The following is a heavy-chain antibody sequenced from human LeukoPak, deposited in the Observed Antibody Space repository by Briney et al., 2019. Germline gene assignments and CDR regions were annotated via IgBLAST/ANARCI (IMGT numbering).Heavy chain of an antibody. CDR3: ATCSGTTCYD. CDR2: IYYSGTT. D-gene: IGHD2-15*01. V-gene: IGHV4-59*01. J-gene: IGHJ4*02. CDR1: GGSISSYY. Sequence: SETLSLTCTVSGGSISSYYWSWIRQPPGKGLEWIGYIYYSGTTNYNPSLKSRVTISVDTSKNQFSLRLRSVTAADTAVYYCATCSGTTCYDWGRGTLVIVSS.